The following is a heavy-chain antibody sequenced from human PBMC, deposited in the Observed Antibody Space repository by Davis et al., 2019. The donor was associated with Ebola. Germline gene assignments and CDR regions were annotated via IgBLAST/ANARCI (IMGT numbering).Heavy chain of an antibody. CDR3: ARGDGTTIWFDP. V-gene: IGHV4-34*01. CDR2: INHSGST. CDR1: GGSFSGYY. J-gene: IGHJ5*02. Sequence: PSETLSLTCAVYGGSFSGYYWSWIRQPPGKGLEWIGEINHSGSTNYNPSLKSRVTISVDTSKNQFSLKLSSVTAADTAVYYCARGDGTTIWFDPWGQGTLVTVSS. D-gene: IGHD1-7*01.